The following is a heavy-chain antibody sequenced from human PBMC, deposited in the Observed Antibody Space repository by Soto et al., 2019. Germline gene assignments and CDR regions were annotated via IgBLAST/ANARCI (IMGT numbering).Heavy chain of an antibody. V-gene: IGHV3-30*01. CDR2: ISDDGRND. J-gene: IGHJ4*02. Sequence: PRGSLTLSCAPSGFSVTHYTMYWVRQAPCKGLEWVAIISDDGRNDYYADSVRGRFTISRDNSKNTLHLQMTSLRDDDTALYYCARDRVPGFCSGGSWGILDSWGRGAPVPVSS. CDR3: ARDRVPGFCSGGSWGILDS. CDR1: GFSVTHYT. D-gene: IGHD2-15*01.